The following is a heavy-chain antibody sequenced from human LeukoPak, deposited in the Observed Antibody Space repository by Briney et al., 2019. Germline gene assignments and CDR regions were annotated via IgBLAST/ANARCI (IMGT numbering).Heavy chain of an antibody. V-gene: IGHV4-59*01. CDR1: GGSISSYY. Sequence: SETLSLTCTVTGGSISSYYWSWIRQPPGKGLEWIGYIYYSGSTNYNPSLKSRVTISVDTSKNQFSLKLSSVTAADTAVYYCARLSSRAAAHWGQGTLVTVSS. CDR3: ARLSSRAAAH. CDR2: IYYSGST. J-gene: IGHJ1*01. D-gene: IGHD2-2*01.